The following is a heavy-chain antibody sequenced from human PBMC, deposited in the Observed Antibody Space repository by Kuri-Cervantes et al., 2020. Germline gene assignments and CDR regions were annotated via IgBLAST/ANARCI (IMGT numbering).Heavy chain of an antibody. V-gene: IGHV4-34*01. CDR1: GGSITNYY. CDR2: VNDRGNT. Sequence: SQTLSLSCAVYGGSITNYYWGWVRQPPGKGLEWIGEVNDRGNTKYNPSLKSRVTISLDTSKNQFSLKLSSVTAADTAVYYCARPRYSSSSPGYFDYWGQGTLVTVSS. J-gene: IGHJ4*02. D-gene: IGHD6-6*01. CDR3: ARPRYSSSSPGYFDY.